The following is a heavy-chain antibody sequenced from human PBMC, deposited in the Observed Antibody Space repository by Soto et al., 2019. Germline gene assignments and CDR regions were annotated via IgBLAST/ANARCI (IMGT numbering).Heavy chain of an antibody. CDR1: GFTFSSYG. J-gene: IGHJ6*02. CDR2: ISYDGSNK. CDR3: AKVRSYGYYYYGMDV. D-gene: IGHD5-18*01. V-gene: IGHV3-30*18. Sequence: GGSLRLSCAASGFTFSSYGMHWVRQAPGKGLEWVAVISYDGSNKYYADSVKGRFTISRDNSKNTLYLQMNSLRAEDTAVYYCAKVRSYGYYYYGMDVWGQGTTVTVSS.